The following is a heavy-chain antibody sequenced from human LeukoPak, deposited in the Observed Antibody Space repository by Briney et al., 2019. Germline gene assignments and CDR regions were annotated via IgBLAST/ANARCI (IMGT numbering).Heavy chain of an antibody. CDR3: ARHRAYSSSSPFDY. V-gene: IGHV4-59*08. CDR1: GGSISSLY. D-gene: IGHD6-6*01. CDR2: IYYTGST. J-gene: IGHJ4*02. Sequence: EPSETLSLTCSVSGGSISSLYWSWIRQPPGKGLEWIGYIYYTGSTNYNPSLKSRVTMFVDMSKNQFSLRLSSVTAADTAVYYCARHRAYSSSSPFDYWDQGTLVTVSS.